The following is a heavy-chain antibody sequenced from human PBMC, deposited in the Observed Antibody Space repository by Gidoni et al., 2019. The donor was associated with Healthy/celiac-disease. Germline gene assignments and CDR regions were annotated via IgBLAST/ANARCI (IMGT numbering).Heavy chain of an antibody. J-gene: IGHJ3*02. V-gene: IGHV1-69*01. CDR1: GRTFSSYA. CDR3: ARVKGRSGEDAFDI. D-gene: IGHD3-10*01. Sequence: QVQLVQSRAAVKNPGPSVKVSCMASGRTFSSYAISWVRQAPGQGLAWRGGLIPIFGTANCAQKFQGRVTITADESTSTAYMELSSLRSEDTAVYYCARVKGRSGEDAFDIWGQGTMVTVSS. CDR2: LIPIFGTA.